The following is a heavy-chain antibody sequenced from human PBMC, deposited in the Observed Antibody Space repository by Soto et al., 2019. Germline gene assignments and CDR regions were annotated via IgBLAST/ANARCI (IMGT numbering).Heavy chain of an antibody. CDR1: GFTFSNAW. J-gene: IGHJ4*02. CDR2: IKSKTDGGTT. V-gene: IGHV3-15*01. CDR3: TTDGDCGGDCPIDY. D-gene: IGHD2-21*02. Sequence: GGALRLSCAASGFTFSNAWMSWVRQAPGKGLEWVGRIKSKTDGGTTDYAAPVKGRFTISRDDSKNTLYLQMNSLKTEDTAVYYCTTDGDCGGDCPIDYWGQGTLVTVSS.